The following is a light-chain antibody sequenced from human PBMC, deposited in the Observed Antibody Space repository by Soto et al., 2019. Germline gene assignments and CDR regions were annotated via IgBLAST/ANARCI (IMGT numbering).Light chain of an antibody. Sequence: QSVLTQPPSVSGAPGQRVTVSCIGSSANIGAGYPVQWYQQVPGTPPKLLICGKTNRPSGVPDRFSGSNSGTSASLAITGLQADDEADYFCPSFDSSLSGWVFGGGTQLTVL. CDR2: GKT. CDR1: SANIGAGYP. V-gene: IGLV1-40*01. J-gene: IGLJ3*02. CDR3: PSFDSSLSGWV.